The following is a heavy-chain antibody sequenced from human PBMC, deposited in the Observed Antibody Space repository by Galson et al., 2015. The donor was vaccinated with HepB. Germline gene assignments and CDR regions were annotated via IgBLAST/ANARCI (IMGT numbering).Heavy chain of an antibody. CDR3: ARDYYDSSGYFDY. CDR1: GFSFSNFA. Sequence: SLRLSCAASGFSFSNFAMNWVRQAPGKGLEWVSYISGSSSSIYYADSVKGRFTISRDNAKKLLYLQMNSLRAEDTAVYYCARDYYDSSGYFDYWGQGTLVTVSS. J-gene: IGHJ4*02. V-gene: IGHV3-48*04. CDR2: ISGSSSSI. D-gene: IGHD3-22*01.